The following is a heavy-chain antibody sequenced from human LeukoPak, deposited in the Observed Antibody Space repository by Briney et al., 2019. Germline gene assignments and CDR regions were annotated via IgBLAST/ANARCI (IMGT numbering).Heavy chain of an antibody. CDR2: IYGGGST. V-gene: IGHV3-53*01. D-gene: IGHD3-3*01. CDR1: GFTVSSTY. CDR3: ARDLWSLSI. Sequence: GGSLRLSCAASGFTVSSTYMSWVRQAPGKGLEWVSVIYGGGSTFYADSVKGRFTISRDNSKNTLYLQMNSLRAEDTAVYYCARDLWSLSIWGQGTLVTVSS. J-gene: IGHJ4*02.